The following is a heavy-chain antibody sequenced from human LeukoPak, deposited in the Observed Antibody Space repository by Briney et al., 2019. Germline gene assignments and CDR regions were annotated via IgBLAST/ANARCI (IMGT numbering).Heavy chain of an antibody. V-gene: IGHV3-30*02. D-gene: IGHD3-10*01. CDR3: AKLFESGTYNNFFHY. CDR1: GFTFSSYV. Sequence: PGGSLRLSCAASGFTFSSYVMHWVRQAPGKGLEWVAFIRYDGSNKYYADSVQGRFAISRDNSKNTLYLQMNSLRPEDTAIYYCAKLFESGTYNNFFHYWGQGTLVTVFS. J-gene: IGHJ4*02. CDR2: IRYDGSNK.